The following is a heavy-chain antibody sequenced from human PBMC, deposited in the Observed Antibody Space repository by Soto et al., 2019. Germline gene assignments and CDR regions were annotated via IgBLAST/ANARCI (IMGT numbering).Heavy chain of an antibody. CDR3: AKDLSSGFAYYFDY. V-gene: IGHV3-30*18. CDR2: ISYDGSNK. Sequence: GGSLRLSCAASGFTFSSYGMHWVRQAPGKGLEWVAVISYDGSNKYYADSVKGRFTISRDNSKNTLYLQMKSLRAEDTAVYYCAKDLSSGFAYYFDYWGQGTLVTVSS. J-gene: IGHJ4*02. D-gene: IGHD3-10*01. CDR1: GFTFSSYG.